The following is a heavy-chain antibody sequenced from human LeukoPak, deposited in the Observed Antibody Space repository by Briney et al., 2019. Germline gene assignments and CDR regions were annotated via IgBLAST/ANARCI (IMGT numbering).Heavy chain of an antibody. Sequence: SVKVSCKASGGTFRTYSVTWVRQAPGQGLEWMGGIIPIFGTPNYAQKFQGRVKVTTDDATGTAYMELSSLMSEDTAIYYCARVYRYHFYLDVWGKGTPVTVSS. J-gene: IGHJ6*03. V-gene: IGHV1-69*05. CDR3: ARVYRYHFYLDV. CDR2: IIPIFGTP. CDR1: GGTFRTYS. D-gene: IGHD5/OR15-5a*01.